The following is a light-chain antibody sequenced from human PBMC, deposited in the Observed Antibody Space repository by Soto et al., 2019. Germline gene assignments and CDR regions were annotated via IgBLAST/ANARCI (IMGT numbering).Light chain of an antibody. CDR2: GVT. J-gene: IGLJ1*01. CDR3: SSFTTSYFYV. Sequence: SVLTQPASVSGSPGQSITISCTGSCSDIGAYNYVSWYQQHPGKAPKLLIHGVTRRPSGVSSRFSASKSAYTASLTISGLQAEDEANYYCSSFTTSYFYVFGPGTKVTVL. CDR1: CSDIGAYNY. V-gene: IGLV2-14*01.